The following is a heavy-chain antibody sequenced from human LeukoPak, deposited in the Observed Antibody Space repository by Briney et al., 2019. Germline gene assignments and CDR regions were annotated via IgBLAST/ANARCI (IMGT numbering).Heavy chain of an antibody. CDR2: INPNGGST. V-gene: IGHV1-46*01. CDR1: GYTFTSYY. D-gene: IGHD3-22*01. Sequence: ASVNVSCRASGYTFTSYYMHWVRQAPGQGLEWMGIINPNGGSTSYAQKFQGRVTMTRDMSTSTVYMELSSLRSEDTAVYYCARDQRYDSSGYYGPDFDYWGQGTLVTVSS. CDR3: ARDQRYDSSGYYGPDFDY. J-gene: IGHJ4*02.